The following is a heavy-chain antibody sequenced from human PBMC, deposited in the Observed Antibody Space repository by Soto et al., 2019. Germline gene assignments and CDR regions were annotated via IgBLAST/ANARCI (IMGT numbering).Heavy chain of an antibody. CDR2: IYYSGST. Sequence: PSETLSLTCTVSGGSISSSSYYWGWIRQPPGKGLEWIGSIYYSGSTYYNPSLKSRVTISVDTSKNQFSLKLSSVTAADTAVYYCARLDDSSGHYYAYWGQGTLVTVSS. J-gene: IGHJ4*02. D-gene: IGHD3-22*01. CDR3: ARLDDSSGHYYAY. V-gene: IGHV4-39*01. CDR1: GGSISSSSYY.